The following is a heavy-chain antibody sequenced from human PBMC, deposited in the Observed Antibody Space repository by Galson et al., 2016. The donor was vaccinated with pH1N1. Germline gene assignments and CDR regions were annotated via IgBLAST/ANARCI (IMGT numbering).Heavy chain of an antibody. J-gene: IGHJ5*02. V-gene: IGHV3-11*01. D-gene: IGHD4-17*01. Sequence: SLRLSCAASGFTFSHYAMSWVRQAPGKGLEWVSYISSNGSAIYYGDSVKGRFTITRDNAKNSLYLQMNSLRAEDTAVYYCAFDTVPNGADHWGQGTLVTVSS. CDR3: AFDTVPNGADH. CDR2: ISSNGSAI. CDR1: GFTFSHYA.